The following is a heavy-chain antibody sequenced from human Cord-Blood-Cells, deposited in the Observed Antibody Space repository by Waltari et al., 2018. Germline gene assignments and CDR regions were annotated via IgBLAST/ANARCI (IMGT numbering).Heavy chain of an antibody. CDR2: INPNRGGT. CDR3: ARLRVASSMFDP. D-gene: IGHD3-10*01. Sequence: QVQLVQSGAEVKKPGASVKVSCKASGYTFTGYYMHWVRQAPGQGLEWMGRINPNRGGTNYAQKFQGRVTMTRDTSISTAYMELSRLRSDDTAVYYCARLRVASSMFDPWGQGTLVTVSS. J-gene: IGHJ5*02. V-gene: IGHV1-2*02. CDR1: GYTFTGYY.